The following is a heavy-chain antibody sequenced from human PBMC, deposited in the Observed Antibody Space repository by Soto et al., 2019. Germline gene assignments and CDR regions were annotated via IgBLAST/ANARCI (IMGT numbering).Heavy chain of an antibody. Sequence: SQTLSQTFSTSGSTISRSVFWWSWIRQPPGKGLDWISTIYDTGNTYYNPSLKSRVNISADTSKNHFSLKLNSLTAADTAVYYCAKRAYGDPFDPWGQG. V-gene: IGHV4-39*02. D-gene: IGHD4-17*01. J-gene: IGHJ5*02. CDR1: GSTISRSVFW. CDR3: AKRAYGDPFDP. CDR2: IYDTGNT.